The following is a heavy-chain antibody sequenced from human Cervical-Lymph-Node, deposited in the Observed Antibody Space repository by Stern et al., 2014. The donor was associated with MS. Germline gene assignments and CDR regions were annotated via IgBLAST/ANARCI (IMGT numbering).Heavy chain of an antibody. Sequence: QVQLGQSGAEVKKPGSSVKVSCKASGGIFSDLSISWVRQAPGQEPEWMGRIIPNLRITTYAQKFQGRVTITADTSTSTSYMELRSLRSEDTALYYCACAPEGEYSLPRGFEYWGQGTLVTVSS. CDR2: IIPNLRIT. J-gene: IGHJ4*02. V-gene: IGHV1-69*09. D-gene: IGHD2/OR15-2a*01. CDR3: ACAPEGEYSLPRGFEY. CDR1: GGIFSDLS.